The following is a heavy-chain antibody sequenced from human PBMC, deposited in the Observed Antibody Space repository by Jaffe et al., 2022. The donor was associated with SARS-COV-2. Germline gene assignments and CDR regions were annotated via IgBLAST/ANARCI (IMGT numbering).Heavy chain of an antibody. V-gene: IGHV3-7*01. CDR2: INQDGSEK. CDR3: SSGHNSAH. D-gene: IGHD3-22*01. J-gene: IGHJ4*02. CDR1: RITLSLYW. Sequence: EVQLVESGGGLVQPGGSLRLSCGASRITLSLYWVIWVRQAPGKGLEWVANINQDGSEKNSVDSVKGRFTISRDNAKNSVYLQMNSLRAEDTAVYYCSSGHNSAHWGLGTLVTVSS.